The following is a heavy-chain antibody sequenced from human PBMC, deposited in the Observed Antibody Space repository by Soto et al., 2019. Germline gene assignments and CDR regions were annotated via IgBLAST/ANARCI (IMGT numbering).Heavy chain of an antibody. D-gene: IGHD6-19*01. CDR1: GFTFSDYY. CDR2: ISSSSSYT. CDR3: ARDPQSSGWFDY. Sequence: PGGSLRLSCAASGFTFSDYYMSWIRQAPGKGLEWVSYISSSSSYTNYADSVKGRFTISRDNAKNSLYLQMNRMRAEDTAVYYCARDPQSSGWFDYWGQGTLVTVSS. V-gene: IGHV3-11*06. J-gene: IGHJ4*02.